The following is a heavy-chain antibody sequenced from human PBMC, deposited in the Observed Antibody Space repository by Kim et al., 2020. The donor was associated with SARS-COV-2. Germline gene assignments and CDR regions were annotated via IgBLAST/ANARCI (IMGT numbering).Heavy chain of an antibody. V-gene: IGHV3-21*01. Sequence: DSVQGRFTISRDNAKNSLYLQMNSLRAEDTAVYYCARLGPYCSGGSCSDYWGQGTLVTVSS. CDR3: ARLGPYCSGGSCSDY. D-gene: IGHD2-15*01. J-gene: IGHJ4*02.